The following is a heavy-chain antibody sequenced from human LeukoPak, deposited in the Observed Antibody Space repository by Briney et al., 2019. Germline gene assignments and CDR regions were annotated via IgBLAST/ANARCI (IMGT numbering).Heavy chain of an antibody. CDR1: GDSVSNNA. CDR2: TYYNSKWYN. Sequence: QTLSLTCVISGDSVSNNAWNWVRQTPSGGLEGLGRTYYNSKWYNEYAESVKSRISINPDTSKNQFSLQLNSVTPEDTAVYYCARGWTRDGFNIWSQGTMVTVSS. D-gene: IGHD3/OR15-3a*01. J-gene: IGHJ3*02. CDR3: ARGWTRDGFNI. V-gene: IGHV6-1*01.